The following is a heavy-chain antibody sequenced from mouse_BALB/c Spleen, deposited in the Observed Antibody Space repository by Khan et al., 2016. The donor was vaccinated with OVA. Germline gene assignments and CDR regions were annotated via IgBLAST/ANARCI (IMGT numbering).Heavy chain of an antibody. J-gene: IGHJ3*01. CDR1: GYSFTGYY. D-gene: IGHD1-1*01. V-gene: IGHV1S34*01. Sequence: LVKTGASVKISCKASGYSFTGYYMHWVKQSHGKSLEWIGYISCYNGSTTYNQKFKGKATFTVDTSSSTVYMQFNSLTSEDSAVYDGARGDYYVSNSFAYWGQGTLVTVSA. CDR3: ARGDYYVSNSFAY. CDR2: ISCYNGST.